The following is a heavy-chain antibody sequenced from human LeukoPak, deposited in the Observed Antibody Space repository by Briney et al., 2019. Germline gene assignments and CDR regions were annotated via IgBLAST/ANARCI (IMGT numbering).Heavy chain of an antibody. CDR2: ISSSSSTI. V-gene: IGHV3-48*01. Sequence: GGCLRLSCAASGSTFSSYSKNWVREAPGKGLEWVSYISSSSSTIYYADSVKGRFTISRDNAKNSLYLQMNSLRAEDTAVYYCARDRGSYYERPLDYWGQGTLVTVSS. D-gene: IGHD1-26*01. CDR1: GSTFSSYS. J-gene: IGHJ4*02. CDR3: ARDRGSYYERPLDY.